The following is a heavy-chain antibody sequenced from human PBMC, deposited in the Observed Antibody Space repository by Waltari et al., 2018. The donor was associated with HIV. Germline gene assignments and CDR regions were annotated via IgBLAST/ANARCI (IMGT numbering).Heavy chain of an antibody. Sequence: QVHLEQWGTGLLRPSETLSLTCAVYGGSFSGYYWSWIRPSPGRGLEWIGEVNSVGRNNDSPSIKSRVTVSVDTSKNQFSLTMRSVTAADTAVYYCAGDSAPGLAVDDDDGEFFYYGLDVWGQGTTVTVSS. CDR3: AGDSAPGLAVDDDDGEFFYYGLDV. CDR1: GGSFSGYY. J-gene: IGHJ6*01. D-gene: IGHD6-19*01. V-gene: IGHV4-34*01. CDR2: VNSVGRN.